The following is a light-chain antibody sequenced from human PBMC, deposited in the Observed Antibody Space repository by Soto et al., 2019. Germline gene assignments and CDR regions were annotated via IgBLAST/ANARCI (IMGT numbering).Light chain of an antibody. CDR2: DVS. CDR1: QYISSW. V-gene: IGKV1-5*01. CDR3: QQYNSYSHYT. Sequence: DIQMTQSPSTLSASVGDRVTITCRASQYISSWLAWYQQKPGKAPKLLIYDVSSLQSGVPSRFSGSGSGTEFSLTISSLQPDDFATYYCQQYNSYSHYTFGQWTKVDIK. J-gene: IGKJ2*01.